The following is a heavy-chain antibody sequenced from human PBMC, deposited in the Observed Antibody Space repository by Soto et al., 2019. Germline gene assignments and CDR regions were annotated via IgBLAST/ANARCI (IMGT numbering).Heavy chain of an antibody. CDR3: ATLGHYDFWSGFRKGNWFDP. Sequence: QVQLNQWGAGCLNLSGPCPLTGPVFGGSSFAYSGTGFLQPPGRGWGGFGKINHSESTNYNPSLKSRVTISADTSKNQFSLRLSSVTAADTAVYYCATLGHYDFWSGFRKGNWFDPWGQGTLVTVSS. V-gene: IGHV4-34*01. J-gene: IGHJ5*02. D-gene: IGHD3-3*01. CDR1: GGSSFAYS. CDR2: INHSEST.